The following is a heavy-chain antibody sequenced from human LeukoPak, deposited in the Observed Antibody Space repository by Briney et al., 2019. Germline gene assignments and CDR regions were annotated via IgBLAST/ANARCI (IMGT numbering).Heavy chain of an antibody. Sequence: KPSETLSLTCTVSGGSISSGDYYWSWIRQPPGKGLEWIGYIYYSGSTYYNPSLKSRVTISVVTSENQFSLKLSSVTAADTAVYYCARDYGSGSFNWFDPWGQGTLVTVSS. J-gene: IGHJ5*02. CDR2: IYYSGST. CDR3: ARDYGSGSFNWFDP. D-gene: IGHD3-10*01. CDR1: GGSISSGDYY. V-gene: IGHV4-30-4*01.